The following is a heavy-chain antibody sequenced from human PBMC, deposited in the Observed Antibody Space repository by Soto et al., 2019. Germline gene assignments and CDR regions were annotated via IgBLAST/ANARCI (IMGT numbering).Heavy chain of an antibody. CDR1: GFTVSSNY. J-gene: IGHJ5*02. CDR2: IYSGGST. Sequence: PGGTLRLSCAASGFTVSSNYMSWVRQAPGKGLEWVSVIYSGGSTYYADSVKGRFTISRDNAKNTLYLQMNSLRAEDKAVYYCARDLSYGAYGEFDPWGQGPLVPVSS. D-gene: IGHD4-17*01. CDR3: ARDLSYGAYGEFDP. V-gene: IGHV3-53*01.